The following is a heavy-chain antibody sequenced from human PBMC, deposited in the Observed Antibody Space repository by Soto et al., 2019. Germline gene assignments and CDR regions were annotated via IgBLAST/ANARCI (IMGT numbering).Heavy chain of an antibody. CDR1: GFTFSSYS. CDR3: AREVSKYSGYDFDY. CDR2: ISSSSSYI. V-gene: IGHV3-21*01. Sequence: EVQLVESGGGLVKPGGSLRLSCAASGFTFSSYSMNWVRQAPGKGLEWVSSISSSSSYIYYADSVKGRIPISRDNVKNSLYLQMTSLRAEDTAVYYCAREVSKYSGYDFDYWGQGTLVTVSS. D-gene: IGHD5-12*01. J-gene: IGHJ4*02.